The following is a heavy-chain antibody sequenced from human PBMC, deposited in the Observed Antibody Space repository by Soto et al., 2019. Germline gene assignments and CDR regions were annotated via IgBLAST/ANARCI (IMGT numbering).Heavy chain of an antibody. D-gene: IGHD1-26*01. CDR2: IWYDGSNK. J-gene: IGHJ6*02. Sequence: GGSLRLSCAASGFTFSSYAMSWVRQAPGKGLEWVAVIWYDGSNKYYADSVKGRFTISRDNSKNTLYLQMNSLRAEDTAVYYCARDQARVGAYYYYYYYGMDVWGQGTTVTVSS. CDR1: GFTFSSYA. CDR3: ARDQARVGAYYYYYYYGMDV. V-gene: IGHV3-33*08.